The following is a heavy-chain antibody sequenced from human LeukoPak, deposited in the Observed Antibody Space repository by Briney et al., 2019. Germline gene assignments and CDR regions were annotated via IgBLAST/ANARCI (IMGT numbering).Heavy chain of an antibody. V-gene: IGHV4-30-4*08. CDR1: GGSISSGDYY. J-gene: IGHJ5*02. Sequence: SETLSLTCTVSGGSISSGDYYWSWIRQPPGRGLEWIGYIYYSGSTYYNPSLKSRVTISVDTSKNQFSLKLSSVTAADTAVYYCARYCSSTSCYTGGGFDPWGQGTLVTVSP. D-gene: IGHD2-2*02. CDR2: IYYSGST. CDR3: ARYCSSTSCYTGGGFDP.